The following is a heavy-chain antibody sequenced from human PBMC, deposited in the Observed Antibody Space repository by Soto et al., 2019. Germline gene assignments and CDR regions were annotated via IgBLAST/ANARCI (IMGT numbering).Heavy chain of an antibody. Sequence: GGSLRLSCAASGFTFSIYGMHWVRQAPGKGLEWVAVISYDGSNKYYADSVKGRFTISRDNSKNTLYLQMNSLRAEDTALYYRARYSGGRDPLAYWGHGTLVTASS. D-gene: IGHD6-19*01. CDR3: ARYSGGRDPLAY. V-gene: IGHV3-30*03. CDR1: GFTFSIYG. J-gene: IGHJ4*01. CDR2: ISYDGSNK.